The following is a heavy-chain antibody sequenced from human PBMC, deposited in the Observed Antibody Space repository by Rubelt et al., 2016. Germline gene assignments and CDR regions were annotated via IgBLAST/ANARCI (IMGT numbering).Heavy chain of an antibody. J-gene: IGHJ3*01. CDR2: LKQDGSEN. CDR3: ARSNTLEV. Sequence: EVQLLESGGALVQPGGSLRLSCEASGFTLSSHWLIWVRQVPGRGLEWVASLKQDGSENAYVDSVRGRFTITRDNARNSGYLHMNRLRLEDTAVYYCARSNTLEVWGQGTVVTVSS. V-gene: IGHV3-7*01. CDR1: GFTLSSHW.